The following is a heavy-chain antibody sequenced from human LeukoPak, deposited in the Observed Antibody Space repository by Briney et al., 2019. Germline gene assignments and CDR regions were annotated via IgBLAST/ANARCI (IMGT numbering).Heavy chain of an antibody. J-gene: IGHJ5*02. CDR3: ARDRQHSSTSCWFDP. Sequence: EASVKVSFKASGYTFTSYYMHWVRQAPGQGLEWMGIINPSGGSTGYAQKFQGRVTMTRDTSTSTVYMELSSLRSEDTAVYYCARDRQHSSTSCWFDPWGQGTLVTVSS. V-gene: IGHV1-46*01. CDR1: GYTFTSYY. D-gene: IGHD2-2*01. CDR2: INPSGGST.